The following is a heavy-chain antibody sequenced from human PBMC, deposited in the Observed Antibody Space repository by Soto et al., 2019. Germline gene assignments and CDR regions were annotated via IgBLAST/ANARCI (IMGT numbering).Heavy chain of an antibody. J-gene: IGHJ5*02. CDR3: ARLDFRSGYYGGRFDP. Sequence: ETLSLTCTVSGDSVNNNDFYWAWIRQPPGKGLEWVVTIFYSGTTYHNPSLKGRVTASVDRSENQFSLKLTSVTASDTAVYYCARLDFRSGYYGGRFDPWGQGTLVTVSS. D-gene: IGHD3-3*01. CDR2: IFYSGTT. V-gene: IGHV4-39*01. CDR1: GDSVNNNDFY.